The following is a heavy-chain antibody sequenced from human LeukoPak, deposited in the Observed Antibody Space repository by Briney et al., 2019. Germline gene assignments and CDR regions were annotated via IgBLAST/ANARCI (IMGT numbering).Heavy chain of an antibody. CDR3: AKAEDSRGYGDFDY. CDR2: IIGTSIYT. V-gene: IGHV3-11*05. CDR1: GFTFSDHY. J-gene: IGHJ4*02. Sequence: GGSLRLSCAASGFTFSDHYMSWIRQAPGKGLEWISYIIGTSIYTNYADSVKGRFTVSRDNARNLLYLQMNSLRDEDTAVYYCAKAEDSRGYGDFDYWGQGTLVTVSS. D-gene: IGHD3-22*01.